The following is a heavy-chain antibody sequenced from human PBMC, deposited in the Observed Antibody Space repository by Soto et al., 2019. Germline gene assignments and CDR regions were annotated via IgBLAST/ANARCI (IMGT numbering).Heavy chain of an antibody. CDR2: ISAYNGNT. CDR1: GYTFTSYG. D-gene: IGHD3-9*01. Sequence: ASVKVSCKASGYTFTSYGISWVRQAPGQGLEWMGWISAYNGNTNYAQKLQGRVTMTTDTSTSTAYMELRSLRSDDTAVYYCAREDHDWHYDYYYGMDVWGQGTTVTVSS. J-gene: IGHJ6*02. CDR3: AREDHDWHYDYYYGMDV. V-gene: IGHV1-18*04.